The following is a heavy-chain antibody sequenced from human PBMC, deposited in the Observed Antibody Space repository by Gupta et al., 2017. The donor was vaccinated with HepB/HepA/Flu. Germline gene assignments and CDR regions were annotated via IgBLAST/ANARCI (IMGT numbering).Heavy chain of an antibody. CDR3: ARDLGSSWYYYYYGMDV. D-gene: IGHD6-13*01. V-gene: IGHV3-7*01. CDR1: GFTFSSHW. J-gene: IGHJ6*02. Sequence: GGGLVQPGGSLRLSCAASGFTFSSHWMSWVRQAPGKGLEWVANIKQDGSEKYYVDSVKGRFTISRDNAKNSLYLQMNSLRAEDTAVYYCARDLGSSWYYYYYGMDVWGQGTTVTVSS. CDR2: IKQDGSEK.